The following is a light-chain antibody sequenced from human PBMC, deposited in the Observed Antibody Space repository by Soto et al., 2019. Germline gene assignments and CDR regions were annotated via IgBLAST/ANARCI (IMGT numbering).Light chain of an antibody. V-gene: IGLV2-23*01. J-gene: IGLJ1*01. CDR3: CSYASTGSYV. CDR2: EGT. CDR1: SSDVGNYNL. Sequence: QSALTQPASVSGSPGQSITISCTGSSSDVGNYNLVSWYQQHPDKAPKLMIYEGTKRPSGVSSRFSGSKSGNTASLTISGLQAEDEADYFCCSYASTGSYVFGTGTKVTVL.